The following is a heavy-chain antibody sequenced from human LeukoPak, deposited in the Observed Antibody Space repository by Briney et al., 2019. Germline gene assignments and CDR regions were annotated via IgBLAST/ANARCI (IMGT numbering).Heavy chain of an antibody. V-gene: IGHV4-4*07. CDR3: ARVVVVPAADTYYFDY. CDR2: IYASGST. Sequence: SETLSLTCTVSGGAIRGYYWSWIRQPAGKGLEWIGRIYASGSTNYNPSLKSRVTMSVDTSKNQFSLKLSSVTAADTAVYYCARVVVVPAADTYYFDYWGQGTLVTVSS. J-gene: IGHJ4*02. CDR1: GGAIRGYY. D-gene: IGHD2-2*01.